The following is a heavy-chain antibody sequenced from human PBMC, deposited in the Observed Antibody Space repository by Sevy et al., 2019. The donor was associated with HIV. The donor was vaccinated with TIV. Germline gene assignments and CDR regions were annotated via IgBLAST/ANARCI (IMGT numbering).Heavy chain of an antibody. Sequence: EGSLRLSCAASGFTFSNAWMSWVRQAPGKELEWVGRIKSKTDGGTTDYAAPVKGRFTISRDDSKNTLYLQMNSLKTVDTAIYYCTTDSTNRGLSALLDYWGQGTLVTVSS. CDR3: TTDSTNRGLSALLDY. D-gene: IGHD3-10*01. CDR2: IKSKTDGGTT. V-gene: IGHV3-15*01. J-gene: IGHJ4*02. CDR1: GFTFSNAW.